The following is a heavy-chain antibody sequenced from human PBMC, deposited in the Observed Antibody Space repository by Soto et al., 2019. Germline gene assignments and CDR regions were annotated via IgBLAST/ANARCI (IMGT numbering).Heavy chain of an antibody. CDR1: GFTFSSYG. Sequence: SGGSLRLSCEASGFTFSSYGMHWVRQAPGKGLEWVSLISYDGRNKFYRDSVKGRFTISRDNPNNSLYLQMNSLRPEDTAVYYCAKTLGSGSHFYSFHGMDVWGQGTTVTVSS. J-gene: IGHJ6*02. V-gene: IGHV3-30*18. CDR3: AKTLGSGSHFYSFHGMDV. D-gene: IGHD3-10*01. CDR2: ISYDGRNK.